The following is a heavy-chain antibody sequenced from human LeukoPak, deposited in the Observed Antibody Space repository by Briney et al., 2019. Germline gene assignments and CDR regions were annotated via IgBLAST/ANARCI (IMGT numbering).Heavy chain of an antibody. Sequence: ASVKVSCKASGYSFTNYGIIWARQAPGQGLGWMGWISVYNGNTKYVQKLQGRVTLTTDTSTSTAYMELRSLRSDDTAVYYCATLSSGYSHYWGQGTLVTVSS. CDR2: ISVYNGNT. J-gene: IGHJ4*02. CDR3: ATLSSGYSHY. D-gene: IGHD3-22*01. CDR1: GYSFTNYG. V-gene: IGHV1-18*01.